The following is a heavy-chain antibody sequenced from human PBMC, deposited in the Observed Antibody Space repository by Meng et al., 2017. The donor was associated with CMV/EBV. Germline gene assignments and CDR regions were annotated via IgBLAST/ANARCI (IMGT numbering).Heavy chain of an antibody. D-gene: IGHD2-8*01. J-gene: IGHJ6*02. CDR1: GFTFSSYW. CDR3: ARDKKTKYYYYGMDV. V-gene: IGHV3-7*01. CDR2: IKQDGSEK. Sequence: GESLKISCAASGFTFSSYWMSWVRQAPGKGLEWVAHIKQDGSEKYYVDSVKGRFTISRDNAKNSLYLQMNSLRAEDTAVYYCARDKKTKYYYYGMDVWGQGTTVTVSS.